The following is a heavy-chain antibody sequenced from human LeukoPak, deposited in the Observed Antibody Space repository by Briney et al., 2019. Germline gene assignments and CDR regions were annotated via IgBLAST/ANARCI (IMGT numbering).Heavy chain of an antibody. CDR2: INAGNGNT. CDR1: GYTFTNYV. Sequence: ASVKVSCKASGYTFTNYVINWVRQAPGQRLEWMGWINAGNGNTKYSQKFQGRVTITRDTSASTAYMELSSLRSEDTAVYYCARARISGGHWFDPWGQGTLVTVSS. V-gene: IGHV1-3*01. J-gene: IGHJ5*02. CDR3: ARARISGGHWFDP. D-gene: IGHD1-26*01.